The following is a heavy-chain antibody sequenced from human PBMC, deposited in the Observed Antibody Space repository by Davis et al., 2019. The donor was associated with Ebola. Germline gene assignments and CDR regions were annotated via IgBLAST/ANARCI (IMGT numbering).Heavy chain of an antibody. D-gene: IGHD3-22*01. Sequence: SETLSLTCTASGGSISSYYWSWIRQPPGKGLEWIGYIYYSGSTNYNPSLKSRVTISVDTSKNQFSLKLSSVTAADTAVYYCARGGFYYDSSGYPSRTYYYYGMDVWGQGTTVTVSS. CDR1: GGSISSYY. V-gene: IGHV4-59*01. J-gene: IGHJ6*02. CDR3: ARGGFYYDSSGYPSRTYYYYGMDV. CDR2: IYYSGST.